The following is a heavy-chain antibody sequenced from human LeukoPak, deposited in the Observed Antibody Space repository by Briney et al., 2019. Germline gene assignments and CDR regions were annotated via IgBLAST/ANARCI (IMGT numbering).Heavy chain of an antibody. J-gene: IGHJ5*02. CDR3: ARYCSSTNCYKGGFDP. Sequence: SETLSLTCTVSGGSISSGGYYWSWIRQHPGKGLEWIGYIYYSGSTYYNPSLKSRVTISVDTSKNQFTLKLSSVTAADTAVYYCARYCSSTNCYKGGFDPWGQGTLVTVSS. CDR1: GGSISSGGYY. V-gene: IGHV4-31*03. D-gene: IGHD2-2*02. CDR2: IYYSGST.